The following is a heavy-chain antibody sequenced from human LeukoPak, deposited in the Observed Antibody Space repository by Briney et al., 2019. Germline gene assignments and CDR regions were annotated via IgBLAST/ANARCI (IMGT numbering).Heavy chain of an antibody. CDR3: ARKDGVAAINY. D-gene: IGHD2-21*02. CDR2: INHSGST. CDR1: GKSFSGYY. J-gene: IGHJ4*02. V-gene: IGHV4-34*01. Sequence: SETLSLTCTVYGKSFSGYYWTCIRQSPGKGLEWIGEINHSGSTNYNPSLKSRVSISIDTSKNHLSLKLSSVTAADTAVYYCARKDGVAAINYWGQGTLVTVSS.